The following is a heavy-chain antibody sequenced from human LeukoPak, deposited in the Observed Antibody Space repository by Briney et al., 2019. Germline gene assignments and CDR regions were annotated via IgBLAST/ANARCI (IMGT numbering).Heavy chain of an antibody. Sequence: ASVKVSCKASGYTFTGYYMHWVQQAPGQGLEWMGWINPNSGGTNYAQKFQGWVTMTRDTSISTAYMELSRLRSDDTAVYYCARGGIYSSSWYGFTDAFDIWGQGTMVTVSS. J-gene: IGHJ3*02. V-gene: IGHV1-2*04. CDR2: INPNSGGT. D-gene: IGHD6-13*01. CDR1: GYTFTGYY. CDR3: ARGGIYSSSWYGFTDAFDI.